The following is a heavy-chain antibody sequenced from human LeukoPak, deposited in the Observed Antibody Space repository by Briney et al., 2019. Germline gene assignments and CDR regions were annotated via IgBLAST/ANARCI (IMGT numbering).Heavy chain of an antibody. CDR3: ARHGSSDPVFWFDP. D-gene: IGHD1-26*01. V-gene: IGHV4-59*11. CDR2: IYYSGST. Sequence: SETLSLTCTVSGGSISSHYWSWIRQPPGKGLEWIGYIYYSGSTNYNPSLESRVTISVDTSKNQFSLKLSSVTAADTAVYYCARHGSSDPVFWFDPWGQGTLVTVSS. J-gene: IGHJ5*02. CDR1: GGSISSHY.